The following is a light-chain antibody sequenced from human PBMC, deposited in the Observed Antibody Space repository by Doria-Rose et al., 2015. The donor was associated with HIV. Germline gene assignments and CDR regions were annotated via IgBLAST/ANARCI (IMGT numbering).Light chain of an antibody. V-gene: IGKV3-20*01. CDR2: DGY. J-gene: IGKJ1*01. CDR1: QSFSSTY. Sequence: TQSPGTLSLSPGERATLSCRASQSFSSTYLAWYQQKPGQAPSLLIYDGYTRATGIPDRFSASGSGTDFTLTINRLEPEDFALYYCHQYGTSWTFGQGTKAEI. CDR3: HQYGTSWT.